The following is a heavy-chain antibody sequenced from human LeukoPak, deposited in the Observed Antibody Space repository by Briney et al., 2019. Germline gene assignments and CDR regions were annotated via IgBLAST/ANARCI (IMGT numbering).Heavy chain of an antibody. D-gene: IGHD6-13*01. V-gene: IGHV4-4*08. CDR3: AGIAAAGTGDWFDP. J-gene: IGHJ5*02. Sequence: LRLSCAASGFTFDDYAMHWVRQAPGKGLEWIGYIYTSGSTNYNPSLKSRVTISVDTSKNQFSLKLSSVTAADTAVYYCAGIAAAGTGDWFDPWGQGTLVTVSS. CDR1: GFTFDDYA. CDR2: IYTSGST.